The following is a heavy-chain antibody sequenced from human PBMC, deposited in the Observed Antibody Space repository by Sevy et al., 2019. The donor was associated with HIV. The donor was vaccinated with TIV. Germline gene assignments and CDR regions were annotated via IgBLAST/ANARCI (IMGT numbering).Heavy chain of an antibody. CDR1: GYTFTSYD. D-gene: IGHD3-22*01. Sequence: PSVKVSCKASGYTFTSYDINWVRQATGQGLEWMGWMNPNSGNTGYAQKFQGRVTMTSNTSISTAYMELSSLRSEDTAVYYCGVCGYYYDSSGYYLFYYYYGMDVWGQRPTVTVSS. V-gene: IGHV1-8*01. J-gene: IGHJ6*02. CDR2: MNPNSGNT. CDR3: GVCGYYYDSSGYYLFYYYYGMDV.